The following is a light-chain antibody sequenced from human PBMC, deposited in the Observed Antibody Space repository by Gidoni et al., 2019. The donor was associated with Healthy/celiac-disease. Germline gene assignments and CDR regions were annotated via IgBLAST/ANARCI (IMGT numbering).Light chain of an antibody. CDR1: HDISNY. V-gene: IGKV1-33*01. CDR2: DAS. J-gene: IGKJ4*01. Sequence: VTITCQASHDISNYLNWYQQTPGKAPKLLIYDASNLETGVPSRFSGSGSGTDFTFTISSLQPEDIATYYCRQYDNLLTFXGXTKVEIK. CDR3: RQYDNLLT.